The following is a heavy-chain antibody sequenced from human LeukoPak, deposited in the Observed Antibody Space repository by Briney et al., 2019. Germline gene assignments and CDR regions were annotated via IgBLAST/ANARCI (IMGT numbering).Heavy chain of an antibody. CDR3: AREGYCNSTSCYKPFDY. CDR2: ISGYNGNT. V-gene: IGHV1-18*01. D-gene: IGHD2-2*01. CDR1: GYTFTSYG. J-gene: IGHJ4*02. Sequence: ASVNVSCKASGYTFTSYGISWVRQAPGQGLEWMGWISGYNGNTNYAQKLQGRVTMTTDTSTSTAYMELRSLRSDDTAVYYCAREGYCNSTSCYKPFDYWGQGTLVTVSS.